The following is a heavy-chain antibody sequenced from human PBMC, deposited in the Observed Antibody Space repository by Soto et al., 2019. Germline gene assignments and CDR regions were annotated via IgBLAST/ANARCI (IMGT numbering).Heavy chain of an antibody. Sequence: GGSLRLSCAASGFTFSSYAMSWVRQAPGKGLEWVSAISGSGGSTYYADSVKGRFTISRDNSKNTLYLQMNSLRAEDTAVYYCARDPWFGELAGYYGMDVWGQGTTVTVSS. D-gene: IGHD3-10*01. CDR2: ISGSGGST. CDR1: GFTFSSYA. V-gene: IGHV3-23*01. CDR3: ARDPWFGELAGYYGMDV. J-gene: IGHJ6*02.